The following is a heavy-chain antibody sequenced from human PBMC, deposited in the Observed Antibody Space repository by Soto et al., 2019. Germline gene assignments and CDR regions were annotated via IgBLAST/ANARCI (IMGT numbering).Heavy chain of an antibody. CDR3: ARDSQRAPAARTGLGDFDY. V-gene: IGHV3-21*01. D-gene: IGHD6-13*01. CDR2: ISSSSSYI. J-gene: IGHJ4*02. CDR1: GFTFSSYS. Sequence: GGSLRLSCAASGFTFSSYSMNWVRQAPGKGLEWVSSISSSSSYIYYADSVKGRFTISRDNAKNSLYLQMNSLRAEDTAVYYCARDSQRAPAARTGLGDFDYWGQAPLVTVSS.